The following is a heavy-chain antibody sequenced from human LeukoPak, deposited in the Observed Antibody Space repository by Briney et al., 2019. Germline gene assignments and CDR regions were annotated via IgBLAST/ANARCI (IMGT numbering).Heavy chain of an antibody. J-gene: IGHJ3*02. D-gene: IGHD3-10*01. Sequence: SETLSLTCTVSGGSISSYYWSWIRQSPGMGLEWIGSIYYSGSTYYNPSLKSRVTISVDTSKNQFSLKLSSVTAADTAVYYCARDGSPTLLWFGELSETAFDIWGQGTMVTVSS. CDR1: GGSISSYY. CDR3: ARDGSPTLLWFGELSETAFDI. V-gene: IGHV4-59*12. CDR2: IYYSGST.